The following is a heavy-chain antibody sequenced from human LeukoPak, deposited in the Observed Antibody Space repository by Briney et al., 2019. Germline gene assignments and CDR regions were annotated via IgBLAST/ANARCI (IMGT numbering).Heavy chain of an antibody. J-gene: IGHJ5*02. V-gene: IGHV3-21*01. Sequence: GGSLRLSCAASGFTFSVYTMNWVRQAPGKGLEWVSSISRSGTYTFYADSVKGRFTISRDSAENSLFLQMNSLRAEDTAVYYCARDPRASTAAAGWFDPWGQGALVIVSS. D-gene: IGHD6-13*01. CDR2: ISRSGTYT. CDR3: ARDPRASTAAAGWFDP. CDR1: GFTFSVYT.